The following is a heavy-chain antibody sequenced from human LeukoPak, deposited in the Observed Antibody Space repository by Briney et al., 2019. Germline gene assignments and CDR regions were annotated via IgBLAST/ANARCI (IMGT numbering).Heavy chain of an antibody. Sequence: GGSLRLSCAASGFTFSSYAMSWVRQAPGKGLEWVSAISGSGGSTYYADSVKGRFTISRDNSKNTLYLQMNSLRAEDTAVYYCAKASGYSSSWYISWFDPWGQGTLVTVSS. CDR2: ISGSGGST. CDR1: GFTFSSYA. D-gene: IGHD6-13*01. CDR3: AKASGYSSSWYISWFDP. J-gene: IGHJ5*02. V-gene: IGHV3-23*01.